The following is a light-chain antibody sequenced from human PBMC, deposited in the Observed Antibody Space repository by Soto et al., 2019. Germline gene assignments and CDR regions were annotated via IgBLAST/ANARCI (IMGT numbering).Light chain of an antibody. CDR3: QQDGSASPWT. CDR2: KAS. J-gene: IGKJ1*01. Sequence: DIQMTQSPSTLSASVGDRVTITCRASQSISSWLAWYQQKPGRAPKILIYKASSLETGVPSRFSGSGSGTEFTLIISSLQPDDFAGYYCQQDGSASPWTFGQGTKVEIK. V-gene: IGKV1-5*03. CDR1: QSISSW.